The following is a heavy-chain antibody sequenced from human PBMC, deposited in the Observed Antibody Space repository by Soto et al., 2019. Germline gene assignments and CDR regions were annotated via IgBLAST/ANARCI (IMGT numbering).Heavy chain of an antibody. Sequence: GGSLRLSCAASGFTFSSYAMSWVRQAPGKGLEWVSAISGSGGSTYYADSVKGRFTISRDNSKNTLYLQMSSLRAEDTAVYYCAKDRYCTNGVCYSAFDYWGQGTLVTVSS. CDR3: AKDRYCTNGVCYSAFDY. CDR2: ISGSGGST. J-gene: IGHJ4*02. V-gene: IGHV3-23*01. CDR1: GFTFSSYA. D-gene: IGHD2-8*01.